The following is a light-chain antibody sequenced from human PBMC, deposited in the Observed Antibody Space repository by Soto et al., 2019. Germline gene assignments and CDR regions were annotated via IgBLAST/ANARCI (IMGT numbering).Light chain of an antibody. V-gene: IGKV1-39*01. J-gene: IGKJ1*01. Sequence: DIQITQSPSSLSASVGGRVPITRRPSHSISSYLNCYQRQPRNAPKILIYAASSLPSGPPPRFSGSSSGTDSTLTISRLAPEDSANYCCQQSNSPPAFGQGTKVDIK. CDR3: QQSNSPPA. CDR1: HSISSY. CDR2: AAS.